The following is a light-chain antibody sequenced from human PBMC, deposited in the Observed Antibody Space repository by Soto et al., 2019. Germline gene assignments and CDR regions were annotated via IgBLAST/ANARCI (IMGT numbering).Light chain of an antibody. CDR3: QQYSSHST. CDR2: QAS. J-gene: IGKJ1*01. V-gene: IGKV1-5*03. CDR1: QSTSSY. Sequence: DIQMTQSPSTLSASVGDRVTITCRASQSTSSYLAWYQQKPGKAPKLLIYQASSLENWVPSRFSGSGSGTEFSLTISSLQPDDFATYYCQQYSSHSTFGQGTKVEIK.